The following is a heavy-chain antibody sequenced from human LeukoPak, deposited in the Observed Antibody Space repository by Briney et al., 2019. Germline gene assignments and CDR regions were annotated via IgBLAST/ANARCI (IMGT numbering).Heavy chain of an antibody. CDR2: IYPGDSDT. D-gene: IGHD3-3*02. Sequence: GESLKISCKGSGYSFTSYWIGWVRQMPGKGLEWMGIIYPGDSDTRYSPSFQGQVTISADKSISTAYLQWSSLKASDTAMYYCARHGLDTLDASAFDYWGQGTLVTVSS. CDR3: ARHGLDTLDASAFDY. CDR1: GYSFTSYW. J-gene: IGHJ4*02. V-gene: IGHV5-51*01.